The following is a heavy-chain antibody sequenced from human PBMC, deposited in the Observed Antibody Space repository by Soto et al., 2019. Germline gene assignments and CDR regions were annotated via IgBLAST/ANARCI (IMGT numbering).Heavy chain of an antibody. Sequence: QVQLVQSGAEVKKHGASVKVSCKASGYTFSSYALHWVRQAPGQRLEWMGWINAANGNVKYSQKFQGRVTITRDTSASTAYMELSSLRSEDTAVYYCARAVGQVDPWGQGTLVTVSS. J-gene: IGHJ5*02. CDR3: ARAVGQVDP. CDR2: INAANGNV. V-gene: IGHV1-3*01. D-gene: IGHD6-19*01. CDR1: GYTFSSYA.